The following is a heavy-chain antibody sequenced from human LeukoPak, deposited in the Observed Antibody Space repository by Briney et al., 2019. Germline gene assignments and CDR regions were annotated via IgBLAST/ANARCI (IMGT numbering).Heavy chain of an antibody. D-gene: IGHD3-22*01. V-gene: IGHV4-59*02. CDR2: IYYSGTT. CDR3: ARVGLYDSSGYSFDY. J-gene: IGHJ4*02. CDR1: GFTVSSNH. Sequence: GSLRLSCAASGFTVSSNHMIWVRQAPGKGLEWIGYIYYSGTTNYNPSLKSRVTISVDTSKNQFSLKLSSVTAADTAVYYCARVGLYDSSGYSFDYWGQGTLVTVSS.